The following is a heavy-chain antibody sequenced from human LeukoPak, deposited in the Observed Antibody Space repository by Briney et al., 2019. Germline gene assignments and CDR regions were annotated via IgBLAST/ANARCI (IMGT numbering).Heavy chain of an antibody. CDR3: ARTVLWSGFTGTNWFDP. D-gene: IGHD3-3*01. V-gene: IGHV4-59*12. J-gene: IGHJ5*02. CDR1: GGSISRYY. CDR2: VYYTGNT. Sequence: SETLSLTCSVSGGSISRYYWSWIRQPPGKRLEWIGYVYYTGNTHYNPSLTNRVTISVDTSGNQFSLKLNSVTAADTAVYYCARTVLWSGFTGTNWFDPWGQGTLVTVSS.